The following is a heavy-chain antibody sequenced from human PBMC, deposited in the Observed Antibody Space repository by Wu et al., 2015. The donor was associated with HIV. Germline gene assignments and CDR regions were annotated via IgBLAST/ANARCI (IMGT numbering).Heavy chain of an antibody. CDR2: ISAYDSNT. D-gene: IGHD6-19*01. J-gene: IGHJ6*02. CDR3: VRDQQWPSTYYYYYGMDV. CDR1: GYTFTSYG. Sequence: LVQSGAEVKKPGASVKVSCKASGYTFTSYGISWVRQAPGQGLEWMGWISAYDSNTDYAQNLQGRVTMTTDTSTNTAYMELRSLRFDDTAVYYCVRDQQWPSTYYYYYGMDVWAEGTDGHRLL. V-gene: IGHV1-18*01.